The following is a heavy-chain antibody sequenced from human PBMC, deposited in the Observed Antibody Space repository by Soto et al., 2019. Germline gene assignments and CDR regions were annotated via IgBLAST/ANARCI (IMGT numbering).Heavy chain of an antibody. J-gene: IGHJ4*02. CDR2: IIPIFGAA. V-gene: IGHV1-69*01. Sequence: QLQWVQSGAEVKKPGSSVKVSCKASGGTFSKYTISWVRQAPGQGLEWMAGIIPIFGAAKAAQKLQGRVAINADESTTTAYMALSSLKSDDTAIYYCASDGNGNSVAYWGQGTLVTVSS. D-gene: IGHD2-8*01. CDR1: GGTFSKYT. CDR3: ASDGNGNSVAY.